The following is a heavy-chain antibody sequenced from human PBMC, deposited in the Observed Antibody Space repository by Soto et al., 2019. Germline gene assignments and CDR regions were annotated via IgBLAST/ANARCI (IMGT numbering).Heavy chain of an antibody. Sequence: ASVKVSCKGAGYTFSNYYMHWVRQAPGQGLEWMGIINPSGDSTSYAQEFQGRVTMTRETSTSTLYMELSSLRSEDTAVYYCASRHCSGGSCYNPGFDSWGQGALVTVSS. CDR2: INPSGDST. J-gene: IGHJ4*02. V-gene: IGHV1-46*01. CDR3: ASRHCSGGSCYNPGFDS. CDR1: GYTFSNYY. D-gene: IGHD2-15*01.